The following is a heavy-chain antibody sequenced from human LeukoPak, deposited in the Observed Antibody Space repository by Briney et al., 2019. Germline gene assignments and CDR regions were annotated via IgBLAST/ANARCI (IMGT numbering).Heavy chain of an antibody. CDR1: GFTFSGFG. D-gene: IGHD5-12*01. J-gene: IGHJ4*02. CDR3: ARELIVATPQRGY. CDR2: INAGSSNK. Sequence: PGGSLRLSCAASGFTFSGFGMSWVRQAPGKGLEWVSSINAGSSNKYYADSVKGRFTISRDNSKNTLYLQMNSLRAEDTAVYYCARELIVATPQRGYWGQGTLVTVSS. V-gene: IGHV3-23*01.